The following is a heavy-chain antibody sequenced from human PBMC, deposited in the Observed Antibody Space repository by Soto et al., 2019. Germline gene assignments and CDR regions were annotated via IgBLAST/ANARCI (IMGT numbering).Heavy chain of an antibody. CDR2: IYYSGST. V-gene: IGHV4-59*08. D-gene: IGHD3-3*01. Sequence: SETLSLTCTVSGGSISSYYWSWIRQPPGKGLEWIGYIYYSGSTNYNPSLKSRVTISVDTSKNQFSLKLSSVTAADTAVYYCARLSLIQRYDFWSGYPKDAFDIWGQGTMVTVSS. J-gene: IGHJ3*02. CDR1: GGSISSYY. CDR3: ARLSLIQRYDFWSGYPKDAFDI.